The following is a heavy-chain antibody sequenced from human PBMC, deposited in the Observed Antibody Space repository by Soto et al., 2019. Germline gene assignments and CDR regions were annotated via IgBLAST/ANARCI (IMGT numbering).Heavy chain of an antibody. CDR1: GFILSDYY. D-gene: IGHD3-16*01. CDR3: ARDLLQTPWGYYGMDV. Sequence: GSLRLSCAASGFILSDYYMSWIRQAPGKGLEWVSYISSSSSYTNYADPVKGRFTISRDNAKNSLYLQMNSLRAEDTAVYYCARDLLQTPWGYYGMDVWGQGTTVTVSS. CDR2: ISSSSSYT. J-gene: IGHJ6*02. V-gene: IGHV3-11*06.